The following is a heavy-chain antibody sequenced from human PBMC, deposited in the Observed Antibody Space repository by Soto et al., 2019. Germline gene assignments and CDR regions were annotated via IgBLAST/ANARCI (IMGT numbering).Heavy chain of an antibody. J-gene: IGHJ4*02. CDR2: IYYSGST. CDR3: ARRGDLYSYGSFDY. D-gene: IGHD5-18*01. V-gene: IGHV4-59*01. CDR1: GGSICSYY. Sequence: PSETLSLTCTVSGGSICSYYWSWIRQPPGKGLEWIGYIYYSGSTNYNPSLKSRVTISVDTSKNQFSLKLSSVTAADTAVYYCARRGDLYSYGSFDYWGQVTLVTV.